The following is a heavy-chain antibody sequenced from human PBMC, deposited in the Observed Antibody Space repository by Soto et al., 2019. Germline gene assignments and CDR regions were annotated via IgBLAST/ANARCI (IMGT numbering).Heavy chain of an antibody. D-gene: IGHD4-17*01. CDR3: AKDQDYGDYGGYFDY. J-gene: IGHJ4*02. CDR2: ISYDGSKK. CDR1: GFTFSSYG. Sequence: QVQLVESGGGVVQPGRSLRLSCAASGFTFSSYGMHWVRQAPGKGLEWVAVISYDGSKKYYADSVKSRFTISRDNSKNTLYLQMISLRAEDTAVYYCAKDQDYGDYGGYFDYWGQGTLVTVSS. V-gene: IGHV3-30*18.